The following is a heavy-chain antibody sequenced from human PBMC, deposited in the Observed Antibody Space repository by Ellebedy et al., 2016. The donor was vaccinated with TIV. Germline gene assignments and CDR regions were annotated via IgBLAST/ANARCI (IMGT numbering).Heavy chain of an antibody. Sequence: GESLKISCAASGFFFSTQAMSWVRQAPGKGLEWVSVISGSGGDANYADAVKGRFTISSDNSKNTLYLQMNSLRAEDTAVYYCAKGDYDILTGYYAYWGQGTLVTVSS. J-gene: IGHJ4*02. CDR3: AKGDYDILTGYYAY. V-gene: IGHV3-23*01. CDR1: GFFFSTQA. D-gene: IGHD3-9*01. CDR2: ISGSGGDA.